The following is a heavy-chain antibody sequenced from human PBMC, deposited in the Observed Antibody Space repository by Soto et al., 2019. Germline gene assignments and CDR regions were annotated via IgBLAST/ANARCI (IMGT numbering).Heavy chain of an antibody. CDR3: ARAGSGSYYNRLVPSYYYYYGMDV. Sequence: GGSLRLSCAASGLTFRSYWMHWVRQAPGKGLVWVSRINTDGSVAMYADSVKGRFTISRDNSKNTLYLQMNSLRAEDTAVYYCARAGSGSYYNRLVPSYYYYYGMDVWGQGTTVTVSS. V-gene: IGHV3-74*03. CDR2: INTDGSVA. J-gene: IGHJ6*02. CDR1: GLTFRSYW. D-gene: IGHD3-10*01.